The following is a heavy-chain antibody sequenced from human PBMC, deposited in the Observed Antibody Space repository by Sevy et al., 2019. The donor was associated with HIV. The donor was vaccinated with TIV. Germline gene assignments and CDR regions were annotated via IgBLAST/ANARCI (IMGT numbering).Heavy chain of an antibody. V-gene: IGHV1-8*01. D-gene: IGHD2-21*02. CDR2: MNPNSGNT. Sequence: ASVKVSCKASGYTFTSYDINWVRQATGQGLEWMGWMNPNSGNTGYAQKFQGRVTMTRNTSISTAYMELSSLGSEDTAVYYCARAAYCGGDCYKTFDYWGQGTLVTVSS. CDR3: ARAAYCGGDCYKTFDY. J-gene: IGHJ4*02. CDR1: GYTFTSYD.